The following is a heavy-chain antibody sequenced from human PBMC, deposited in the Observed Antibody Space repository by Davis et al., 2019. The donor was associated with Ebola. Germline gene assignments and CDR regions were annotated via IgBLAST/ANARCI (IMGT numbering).Heavy chain of an antibody. J-gene: IGHJ4*02. Sequence: ASVQVSCKSSGYTFTSYGLVWLRQAPGPGLEWMGWISGFNTNTNFAQKFQGRVTVSKDTSTNTAYMDLRSLTSDDTAIYYCARAPNYDVLTGTSSYYFDYWGQGTLVTVSS. CDR1: GYTFTSYG. V-gene: IGHV1-18*04. CDR3: ARAPNYDVLTGTSSYYFDY. CDR2: ISGFNTNT. D-gene: IGHD3-9*01.